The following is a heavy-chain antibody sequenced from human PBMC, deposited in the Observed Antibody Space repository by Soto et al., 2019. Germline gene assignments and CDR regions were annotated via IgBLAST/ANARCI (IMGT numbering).Heavy chain of an antibody. CDR3: ARGVLYCGGDCYSAFFDY. CDR2: IYHSGST. V-gene: IGHV4-4*02. CDR1: GGSISSSNW. J-gene: IGHJ4*02. D-gene: IGHD2-21*02. Sequence: SSETLSLTCAVSGGSISSSNWWSWVRQPPGKGLEWIGEIYHSGSTNYNPSLKSRVTISVDKSKNQFSLKLSSVTAADTAVYYCARGVLYCGGDCYSAFFDYWGQGTLVTVSS.